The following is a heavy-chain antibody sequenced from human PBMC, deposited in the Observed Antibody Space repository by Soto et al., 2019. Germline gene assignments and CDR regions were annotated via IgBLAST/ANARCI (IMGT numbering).Heavy chain of an antibody. CDR3: ARLSYYDSSGYYRHFDY. J-gene: IGHJ4*02. CDR1: GYSFTSYW. CDR2: IYPGDSDT. D-gene: IGHD3-22*01. Sequence: PGESLKISCKGSGYSFTSYWIGWVRQMPGKGLEWMGIIYPGDSDTRYSPPFQGQVTISADKSISTAYLQWSSLKASDTAMYYCARLSYYDSSGYYRHFDYWGQGTLVTVSS. V-gene: IGHV5-51*01.